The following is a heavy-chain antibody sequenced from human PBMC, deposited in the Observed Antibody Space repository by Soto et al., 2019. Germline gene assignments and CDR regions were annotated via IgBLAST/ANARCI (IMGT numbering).Heavy chain of an antibody. J-gene: IGHJ5*02. Sequence: QVQLVQSGAEVKKPGSSVKVSCKASGGTFSSYAISWVRQAPGQGLEWMGGIIPIFGTANYAQKFQGRVTITADESTSTAYMELSSVRSEDTAVYYCARHKRLGELSSLYNWFDPWGQGTLVTVSS. CDR2: IIPIFGTA. CDR3: ARHKRLGELSSLYNWFDP. CDR1: GGTFSSYA. D-gene: IGHD3-16*02. V-gene: IGHV1-69*01.